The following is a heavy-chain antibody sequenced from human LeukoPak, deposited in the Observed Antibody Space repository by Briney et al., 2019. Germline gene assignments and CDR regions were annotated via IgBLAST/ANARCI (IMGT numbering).Heavy chain of an antibody. J-gene: IGHJ6*02. CDR3: ARVQGSSWYRYYYYGMDV. D-gene: IGHD6-13*01. CDR2: ISSSSSYI. Sequence: GRSLRLSCAASGFTFSSYGMHWVRQAPGKGLEWVSSISSSSSYIYYADSVKGRFTISRDNAKNSLYLQMNSLRAEDTAVYYCARVQGSSWYRYYYYGMDVWGQGTTVTVSS. CDR1: GFTFSSYG. V-gene: IGHV3-21*01.